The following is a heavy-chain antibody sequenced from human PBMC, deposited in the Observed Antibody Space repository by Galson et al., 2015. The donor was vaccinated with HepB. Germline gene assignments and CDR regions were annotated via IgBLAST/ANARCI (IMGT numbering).Heavy chain of an antibody. Sequence: SLRLSCAASGFRFSIFAMSWVRQAPGKGLEWVSSISSGSGNTYYADSVKGRFTISRDDSKNTLYLQVNSLRAEDTALYHCVRGIFNFDSWGQGTLVTVSS. CDR2: ISSGSGNT. CDR3: VRGIFNFDS. J-gene: IGHJ4*02. CDR1: GFRFSIFA. V-gene: IGHV3-23*01. D-gene: IGHD3-10*01.